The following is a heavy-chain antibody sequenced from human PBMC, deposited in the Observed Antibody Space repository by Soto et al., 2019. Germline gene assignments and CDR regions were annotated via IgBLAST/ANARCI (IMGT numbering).Heavy chain of an antibody. CDR2: FSAYNGNT. CDR1: GYTFTSFG. V-gene: IGHV1-18*01. Sequence: QVQLVQSGAEVKKPGASVNVSCKASGYTFTSFGINWVRQAPGQGLQWMGWFSAYNGNTNYAEKFQGRLTMTTDTTKSTAYIEQRSLTTDDTAVYYCAKSKGPWLVTGDWFDPWGQGTLVTVAS. D-gene: IGHD6-19*01. J-gene: IGHJ5*02. CDR3: AKSKGPWLVTGDWFDP.